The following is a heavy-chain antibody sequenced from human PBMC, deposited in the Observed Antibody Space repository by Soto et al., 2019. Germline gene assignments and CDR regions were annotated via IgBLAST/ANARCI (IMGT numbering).Heavy chain of an antibody. Sequence: ASVKVSCKVSGYTFTSYDINWVRQATGQGLEWMGWMNPNSGNTGYAQKFQGRVTMTRNTSISTAYMELSSLRSEDTAVYYCARGAGYDFWSGYSSPPAFDIWGQGTMVTVSS. V-gene: IGHV1-8*01. CDR3: ARGAGYDFWSGYSSPPAFDI. J-gene: IGHJ3*02. D-gene: IGHD3-3*01. CDR2: MNPNSGNT. CDR1: GYTFTSYD.